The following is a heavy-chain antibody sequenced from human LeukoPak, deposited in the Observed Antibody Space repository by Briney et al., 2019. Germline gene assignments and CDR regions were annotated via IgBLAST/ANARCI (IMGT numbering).Heavy chain of an antibody. D-gene: IGHD5-18*01. V-gene: IGHV3-23*01. CDR2: ISDSGGST. CDR1: GFTFSSYA. J-gene: IGHJ4*02. CDR3: AIPIREYSYGYRDY. Sequence: GGSLRLSCGASGFTFSSYAMSWVRQAPGKGLEWVSGISDSGGSTYYADSVKGRFTISRDNSKNTLYVQMNSLRAEDTAVYYCAIPIREYSYGYRDYWGQGTLVTVSS.